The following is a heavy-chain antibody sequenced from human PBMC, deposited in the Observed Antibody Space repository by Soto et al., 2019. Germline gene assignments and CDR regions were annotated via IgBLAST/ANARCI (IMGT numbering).Heavy chain of an antibody. D-gene: IGHD2-15*01. J-gene: IGHJ4*02. CDR1: GYTFTSYG. CDR3: ASEGGNAL. V-gene: IGHV1-18*01. Sequence: QVQLVQSGAEVKKPGASVKVSCKASGYTFTSYGISWVRQSPGQGVEWMGWISDYNGNTNDAQKLQGRVTMTTDTSTIKADMELRSLRSDARALYYCASEGGNALWGQGTLVTVSS. CDR2: ISDYNGNT.